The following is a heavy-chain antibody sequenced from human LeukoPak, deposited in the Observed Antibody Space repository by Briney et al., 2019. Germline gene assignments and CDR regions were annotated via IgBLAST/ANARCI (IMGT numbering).Heavy chain of an antibody. CDR2: ISSSSSYI. Sequence: GGSLRLSCAASGFTFSSYSMNRVRQAPGKGLEWVSSISSSSSYIYYADSVKGRFTISRDNAKSSLYLQMNNLRAEDTAVYYCARDGGAMGSMTYYYDSSGSPFAYWGQGTLVTVSS. CDR3: ARDGGAMGSMTYYYDSSGSPFAY. CDR1: GFTFSSYS. V-gene: IGHV3-21*06. D-gene: IGHD3-22*01. J-gene: IGHJ4*02.